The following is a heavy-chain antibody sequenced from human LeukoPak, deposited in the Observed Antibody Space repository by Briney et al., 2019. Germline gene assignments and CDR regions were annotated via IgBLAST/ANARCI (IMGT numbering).Heavy chain of an antibody. Sequence: GGSLRLSCAASGFTFSSYGMHWVRQAPGKGLEWVAVISYDGSNKYYADSVKGRFTISRDNSKNTLYLQMNSLRAEDTAVYYCARILWSGELWIDYWGQGTLVTVSS. D-gene: IGHD3-10*01. CDR2: ISYDGSNK. CDR1: GFTFSSYG. CDR3: ARILWSGELWIDY. J-gene: IGHJ4*02. V-gene: IGHV3-30*03.